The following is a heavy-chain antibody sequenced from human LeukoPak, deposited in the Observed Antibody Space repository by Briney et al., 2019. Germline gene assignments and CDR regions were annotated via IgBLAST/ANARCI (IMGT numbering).Heavy chain of an antibody. J-gene: IGHJ4*02. CDR3: ARTAGYSSSWYWLGNKAHYFDY. CDR1: GGSISTSSYY. CDR2: IYYSGST. V-gene: IGHV4-39*07. Sequence: PSETLSLTCTVSGGSISTSSYYWGWIRQPPGKGLEWIGSIYYSGSTNYNPSLKSRVTISVDTSKNQFSLKLSSVTAADTAVYYCARTAGYSSSWYWLGNKAHYFDYWGQGTLVTVSS. D-gene: IGHD6-13*01.